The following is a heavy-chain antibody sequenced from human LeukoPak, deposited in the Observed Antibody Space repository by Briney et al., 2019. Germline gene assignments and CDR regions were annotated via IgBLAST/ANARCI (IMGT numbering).Heavy chain of an antibody. V-gene: IGHV1-24*01. CDR2: FDPEDDER. D-gene: IGHD6-19*01. J-gene: IGHJ4*02. CDR3: VAESLAGHFDY. CDR1: GYILTELS. Sequence: ASVKVSCKVSGYILTELSMHWVRQAPGKGLEWMAGFDPEDDERIYAQKFQGRVTMTEDTSTETAYMELSSLRSEDTAVYYCVAESLAGHFDYWGQGTLVTVSS.